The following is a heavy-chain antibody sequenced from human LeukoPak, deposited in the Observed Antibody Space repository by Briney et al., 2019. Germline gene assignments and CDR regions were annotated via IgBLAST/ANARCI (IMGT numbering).Heavy chain of an antibody. CDR2: IITIFGTA. CDR1: GRTFNSHV. V-gene: IGHV1-69*06. D-gene: IGHD2-21*02. CDR3: ARTVVGTAEHALDI. J-gene: IGHJ3*02. Sequence: SVKVSCKASGRTFNSHVINWVRQAPGQRLEWRGGIITIFGTANYKQKFQGRVTNTADKSTSTTYMELSSLRSEDTAVYYCARTVVGTAEHALDIWGQGTMVTVSS.